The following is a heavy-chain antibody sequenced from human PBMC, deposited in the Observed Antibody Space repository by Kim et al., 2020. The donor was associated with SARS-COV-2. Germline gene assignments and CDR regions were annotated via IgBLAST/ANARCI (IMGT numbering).Heavy chain of an antibody. J-gene: IGHJ6*02. D-gene: IGHD5-12*01. CDR3: ATHGGRDGYNAGGPLLYYYYGMDV. V-gene: IGHV1-69*02. CDR1: GGTFSSYT. Sequence: SVKVSCKASGGTFSSYTISWVRQAPGQGLEWMGRIIPILGIANYAQKFQGRVTITADKSTSTAYMELSSLRSEDTTVYYCATHGGRDGYNAGGPLLYYYYGMDVWGQGTTVTVSS. CDR2: IIPILGIA.